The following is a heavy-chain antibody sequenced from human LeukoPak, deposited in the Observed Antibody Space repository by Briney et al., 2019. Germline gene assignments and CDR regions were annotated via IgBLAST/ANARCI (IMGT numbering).Heavy chain of an antibody. CDR1: GFTFSDYY. Sequence: PGGSLRLSCAASGFTFSDYYMSWIRQAPGKGLEWIGEIYHSGSTNYNPSLKSRVTISVDTSKNQFSLKLSSVTAADTAVYYCARGLVSGRRYCSGGSCYLFDYWGQGTLVTVSS. CDR3: ARGLVSGRRYCSGGSCYLFDY. V-gene: IGHV4-34*01. J-gene: IGHJ4*02. D-gene: IGHD2-15*01. CDR2: IYHSGST.